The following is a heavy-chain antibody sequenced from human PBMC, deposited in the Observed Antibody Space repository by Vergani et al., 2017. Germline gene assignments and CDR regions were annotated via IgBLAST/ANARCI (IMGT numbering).Heavy chain of an antibody. Sequence: QVQLVQSGAEVKKPGASVKVSCKASGYTFSSYYMHWVRQAPGQGLEWMGIINPSGGSTSYAQKFQGRVTMTRDTSTSTAYMELSSLRSEDTAVYYCARGGRGYSYGSRLGYWGQGTLVTVSS. CDR2: INPSGGST. J-gene: IGHJ4*02. CDR3: ARGGRGYSYGSRLGY. V-gene: IGHV1-46*01. D-gene: IGHD5-18*01. CDR1: GYTFSSYY.